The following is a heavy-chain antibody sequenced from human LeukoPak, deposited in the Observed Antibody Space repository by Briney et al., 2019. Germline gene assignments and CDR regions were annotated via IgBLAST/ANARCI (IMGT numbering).Heavy chain of an antibody. CDR2: ISGSGGTT. CDR1: GSTLRSYT. J-gene: IGHJ6*02. CDR3: AKSYGDYYFYYAMDV. Sequence: GGSLRLSCAASGSTLRSYTMSWVRQAPGKGLEWASAISGSGGTTYYADSVKGRFTISRDNSENTLYLQMNSLRAEDTAIYYCAKSYGDYYFYYAMDVWGQGTTVTVSS. D-gene: IGHD4-17*01. V-gene: IGHV3-23*01.